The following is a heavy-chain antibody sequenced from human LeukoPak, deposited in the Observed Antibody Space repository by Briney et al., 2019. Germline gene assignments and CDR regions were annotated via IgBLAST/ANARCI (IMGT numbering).Heavy chain of an antibody. CDR3: ARARRLVRSGDYYFDY. J-gene: IGHJ4*02. CDR2: INHSGST. D-gene: IGHD6-19*01. Sequence: SETLSLTCAVYGGSFSGYYWSWIRQPPGKGLEWIGEINHSGSTNYNPSLKSRATISVDTSKNQFSLKLSSVTAADTAVYYCARARRLVRSGDYYFDYWGQGTLVTVSS. CDR1: GGSFSGYY. V-gene: IGHV4-34*01.